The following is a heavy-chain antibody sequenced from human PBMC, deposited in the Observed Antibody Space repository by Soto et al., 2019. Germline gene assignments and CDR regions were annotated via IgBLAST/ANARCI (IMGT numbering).Heavy chain of an antibody. J-gene: IGHJ4*02. CDR1: GFTFSSSA. D-gene: IGHD6-13*01. CDR2: IDVGSANA. V-gene: IGHV1-58*01. Sequence: GASVKVSCKTSGFTFSSSAVHWVRQARGHRLQWIGWIDVGSANANYAQMLQERVTISRDMSTSTAYMELSSLRPEDTAVYYCAKDHDLAAAGYYFDYWGQGTLVTVSS. CDR3: AKDHDLAAAGYYFDY.